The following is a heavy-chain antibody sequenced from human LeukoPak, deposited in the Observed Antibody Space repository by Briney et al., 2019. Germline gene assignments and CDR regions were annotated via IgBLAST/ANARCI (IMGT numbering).Heavy chain of an antibody. Sequence: ASVKVSCTASGYTFTSYYMHWVRQAPGQGLEWMGIINPSGGSTSYAQKFQGRVTMTRDTSTSTVYMELSSLRSEDTAVYYCARSSSSWYGPTPWGQGTLVTVSS. D-gene: IGHD6-13*01. J-gene: IGHJ5*02. CDR2: INPSGGST. V-gene: IGHV1-46*01. CDR1: GYTFTSYY. CDR3: ARSSSSWYGPTP.